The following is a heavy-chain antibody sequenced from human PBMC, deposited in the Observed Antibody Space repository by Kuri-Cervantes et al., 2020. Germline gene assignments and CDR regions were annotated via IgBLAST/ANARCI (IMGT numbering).Heavy chain of an antibody. CDR1: GFTFSSYS. J-gene: IGHJ4*02. D-gene: IGHD3-22*01. CDR2: ISYDGSNK. Sequence: GESLKISCAASGFTFSSYSMNWVRQAPGKGLEWVAVISYDGSNKYYADSVKGRFTISRDNSKNTLYLQMNSLRAEDTAVYYCARPNVGIYYDSSGYYGFDYWGQGTLVTVSS. CDR3: ARPNVGIYYDSSGYYGFDY. V-gene: IGHV3-30*03.